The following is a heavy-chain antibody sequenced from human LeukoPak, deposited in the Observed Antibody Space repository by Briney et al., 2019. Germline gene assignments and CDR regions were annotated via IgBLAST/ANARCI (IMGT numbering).Heavy chain of an antibody. Sequence: SETLSLNCTVSGGSISSSSYYWGWIRQPPGKGLEWIGSIYYSGSTYYNPSLKSRVTISVDTSKNQFSPKLSSVTAADTAVYYCARVGVHYGSGSYYKRSYYYMDVWGKGTTVTVSS. CDR1: GGSISSSSYY. J-gene: IGHJ6*03. CDR2: IYYSGST. D-gene: IGHD3-10*01. CDR3: ARVGVHYGSGSYYKRSYYYMDV. V-gene: IGHV4-39*07.